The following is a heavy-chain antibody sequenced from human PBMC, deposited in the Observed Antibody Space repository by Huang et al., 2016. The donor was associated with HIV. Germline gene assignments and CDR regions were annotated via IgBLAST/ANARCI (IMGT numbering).Heavy chain of an antibody. CDR1: RFTFSKFS. Sequence: QVQLVASGGGVVRPGRSLRLYCAASRFTFSKFSMHWVRQGPGKGLELMAVISYDGSSKHYADSVTGRLTISRDNSNNTLYLQMNSLTVEDTDVYYCTKGHYYDTNGYVAFDIWGQGTMVTVSS. V-gene: IGHV3-30*18. CDR2: ISYDGSSK. CDR3: TKGHYYDTNGYVAFDI. D-gene: IGHD3-22*01. J-gene: IGHJ3*02.